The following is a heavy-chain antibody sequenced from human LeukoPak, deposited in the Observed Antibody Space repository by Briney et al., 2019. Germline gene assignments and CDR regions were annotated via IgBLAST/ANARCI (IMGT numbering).Heavy chain of an antibody. CDR2: ISAYNGNT. CDR1: GYTFTSYG. Sequence: ASVKVSCKASGYTFTSYGISWVRQAPGQGLEWMGWISAYNGNTNYAQKFQGRVTMTRDTSISTAYMELSRLRSDDTAVYYCAREPSAPRYCSGGSCYSGFDYWGQGTLVTVSS. D-gene: IGHD2-15*01. J-gene: IGHJ4*02. CDR3: AREPSAPRYCSGGSCYSGFDY. V-gene: IGHV1-18*01.